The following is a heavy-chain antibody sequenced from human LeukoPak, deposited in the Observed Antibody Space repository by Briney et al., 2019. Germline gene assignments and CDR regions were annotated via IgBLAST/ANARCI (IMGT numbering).Heavy chain of an antibody. V-gene: IGHV4-39*07. CDR1: GGSISSSSYY. CDR2: IYYSGST. J-gene: IGHJ4*02. D-gene: IGHD6-19*01. Sequence: SETLSLTCTVSGGSISSSSYYWGWIRQPPGKGLEWIGSIYYSGSTYYNPSLKSRVTISVDKSKNQFSLKLSSVTAADTAVYYCARGIAVAGTYDYWGQGTLVTVSS. CDR3: ARGIAVAGTYDY.